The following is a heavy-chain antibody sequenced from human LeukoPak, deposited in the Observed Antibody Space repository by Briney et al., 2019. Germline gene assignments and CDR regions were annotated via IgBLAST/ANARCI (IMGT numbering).Heavy chain of an antibody. CDR2: IYTSGST. J-gene: IGHJ4*02. CDR3: ARGSGSYDGFDY. V-gene: IGHV4-4*07. CDR1: GGSISSYY. D-gene: IGHD1-26*01. Sequence: SETLSLTCTVSGGSISSYYWSWIRQPAGKGLEWIWRIYTSGSTNYNPSLKSRVTMSVDTSKNPFPLKLSSVTAADTAVYYCARGSGSYDGFDYWGQGTLVTVSS.